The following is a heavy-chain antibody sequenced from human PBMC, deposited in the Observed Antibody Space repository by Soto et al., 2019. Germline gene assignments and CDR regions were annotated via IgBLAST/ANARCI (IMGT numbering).Heavy chain of an antibody. CDR2: ISYDGSGK. D-gene: IGHD2-2*01. CDR1: GFTFSRYD. V-gene: IGHV3-30*18. CDR3: AKGASCTSTRCHAGFNFYYYGVDV. J-gene: IGHJ6*04. Sequence: SLRLSCAASGFTFSRYDMHWVRQTPGKGLEWVAFISYDGSGKYYADSVKGRCTISRDNSQNTVYLQMNSLRPEDTAVYYCAKGASCTSTRCHAGFNFYYYGVDVWGKETTVTVSS.